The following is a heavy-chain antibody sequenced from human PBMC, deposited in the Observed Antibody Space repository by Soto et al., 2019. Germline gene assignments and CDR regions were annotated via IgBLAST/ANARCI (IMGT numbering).Heavy chain of an antibody. CDR2: IYSSGST. CDR1: GGSVSSGSYY. Sequence: SQTLSLTCTVSGGSVSSGSYYWSWIRQPPGKGLEWIGYIYSSGSTSYNPSLKSRVTISVDTSKNQFSLKLSSVTAADTAVYYCARDGDGYNYWGQGTLVTVSS. CDR3: ARDGDGYNY. D-gene: IGHD5-12*01. J-gene: IGHJ4*02. V-gene: IGHV4-61*01.